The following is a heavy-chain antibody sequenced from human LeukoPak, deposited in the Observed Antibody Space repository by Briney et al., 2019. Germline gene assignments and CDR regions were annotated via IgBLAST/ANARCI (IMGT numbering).Heavy chain of an antibody. CDR1: GFTFSSYS. CDR2: ISSSSSYI. J-gene: IGHJ4*02. Sequence: PGGSLRLSCAASGFTFSSYSMNWVRQAPGKGLEWVSSISSSSSYIYYADSVRGRFTISRDNAKNSLYLQMNSLRAEDTAVYYCARGPKGDYGEDYWGQGTLVTVSS. D-gene: IGHD4-17*01. CDR3: ARGPKGDYGEDY. V-gene: IGHV3-21*01.